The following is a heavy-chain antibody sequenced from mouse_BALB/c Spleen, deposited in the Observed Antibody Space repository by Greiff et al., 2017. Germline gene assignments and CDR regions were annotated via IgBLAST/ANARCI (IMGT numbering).Heavy chain of an antibody. CDR3: ARERGYYGSSYGAMDY. V-gene: IGHV1S135*01. D-gene: IGHD1-1*01. CDR1: GYAFTSYN. Sequence: EVQLQQSGPELVKPGASVKVSCKASGYAFTSYNMYWVKQSHGKSLEWIGYIDPYNGGTSYNQKFKGKATLTVDKSSSTAYMHLNSLTSEDSAVYYGARERGYYGSSYGAMDYWGQGTSVTVSS. CDR2: IDPYNGGT. J-gene: IGHJ4*01.